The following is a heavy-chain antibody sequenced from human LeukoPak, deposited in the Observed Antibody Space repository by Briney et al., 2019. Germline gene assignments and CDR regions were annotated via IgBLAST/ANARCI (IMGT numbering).Heavy chain of an antibody. D-gene: IGHD3-10*01. CDR1: GFTFSSYW. Sequence: GGSLRLSCAASGFTFSSYWMSWVRQAPGKGLKWVAVIWYDGSNKYYADSVKGRFTISRDNSKNTVYLQMNSLRAEDTAVYYCARDMVDGSKSRAGYFDYWGQGTLVTVCS. CDR2: IWYDGSNK. V-gene: IGHV3-33*08. J-gene: IGHJ4*02. CDR3: ARDMVDGSKSRAGYFDY.